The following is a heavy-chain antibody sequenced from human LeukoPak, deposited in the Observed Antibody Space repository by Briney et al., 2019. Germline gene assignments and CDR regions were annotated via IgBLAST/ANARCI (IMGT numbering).Heavy chain of an antibody. CDR2: IDPGGGST. J-gene: IGHJ4*02. V-gene: IGHV1-46*01. CDR3: ARKSNSGWYGAFDY. D-gene: IGHD6-19*01. Sequence: ASVKVSCKASGYAFANYLVHWVRQAPGQGLEWMGRIDPGGGSTDYAQKFRDRVTLTRDKSTNMAYMEVTSLTSEDTAVYYCARKSNSGWYGAFDYWGQGTLVTVSS. CDR1: GYAFANYL.